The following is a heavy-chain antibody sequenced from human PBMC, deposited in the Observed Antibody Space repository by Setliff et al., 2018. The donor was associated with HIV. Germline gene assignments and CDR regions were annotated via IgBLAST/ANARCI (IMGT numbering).Heavy chain of an antibody. Sequence: ASVKVSCKVSGHTLTELSMHWVRQAPGQRPEWMARINAGNGNREYSPKFQGRVTITAGTSASTMYMELSSLRSEDTAVYYCARVGNNRLQFFDHWGQGTLVTVSS. J-gene: IGHJ4*02. CDR1: GHTLTELS. CDR2: INAGNGNR. D-gene: IGHD5-12*01. V-gene: IGHV1-3*01. CDR3: ARVGNNRLQFFDH.